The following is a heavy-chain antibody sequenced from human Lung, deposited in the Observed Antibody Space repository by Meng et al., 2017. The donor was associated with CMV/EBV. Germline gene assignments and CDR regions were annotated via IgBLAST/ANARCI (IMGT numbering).Heavy chain of an antibody. D-gene: IGHD3-10*01. CDR2: IYSGGQT. CDR1: GASISSRTRY. CDR3: SKFPVRGATGF. V-gene: IGHV4-39*01. Sequence: SXTXSLXCSVSGASISSRTRYWGWIREPPGKGLEWIGSIYSGGQTFYSPSLRSRVPLAVDRTKNQFSLKMTSVTAADTAVYFCSKFPVRGATGFWAKGALVTVSS. J-gene: IGHJ4*02.